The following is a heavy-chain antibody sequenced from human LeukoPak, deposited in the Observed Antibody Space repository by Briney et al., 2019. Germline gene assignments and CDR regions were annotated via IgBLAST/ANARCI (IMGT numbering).Heavy chain of an antibody. D-gene: IGHD2-2*01. CDR3: RSSCPLGGNWFDP. CDR1: GFTFSDYC. CDR2: IGNNANGGTT. J-gene: IGHJ5*02. Sequence: GGSLRLSCEASGFTFSDYCMSWVRQAPGKGLEWVGFIGNNANGGTTEWTASVKGRFTISRDESKSVTHLQMNSLSVDDTAVYFSRSSCPLGGNWFDPGGQGTLVTVSS. V-gene: IGHV3-71*01.